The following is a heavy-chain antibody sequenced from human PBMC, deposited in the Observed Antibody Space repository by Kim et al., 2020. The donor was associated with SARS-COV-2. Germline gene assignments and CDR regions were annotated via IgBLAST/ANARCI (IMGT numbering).Heavy chain of an antibody. J-gene: IGHJ4*02. V-gene: IGHV3-23*03. CDR2: IYSGGSST. D-gene: IGHD6-13*01. CDR1: GFTFSSYA. CDR3: AKVGLPLQQLVPPFWDY. Sequence: GGSLRLSCAASGFTFSSYAMSWVRQAPGKGLEWVSVIYSGGSSTYYADSVKGRFTISRDNSKNTLYLQMNSLRAEDTAVYYCAKVGLPLQQLVPPFWDYWGQGTLVTVSS.